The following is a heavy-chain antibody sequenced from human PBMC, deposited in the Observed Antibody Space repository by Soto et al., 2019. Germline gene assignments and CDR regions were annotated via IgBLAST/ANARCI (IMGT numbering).Heavy chain of an antibody. J-gene: IGHJ4*02. V-gene: IGHV3-30*18. D-gene: IGHD4-4*01. CDR2: ISYDGSNK. CDR3: AKDQYSNYVFDY. CDR1: GFTFSSYG. Sequence: GGSLRLSCAASGFTFSSYGMHWVRQAPGKGLEWVAVISYDGSNKYYADSVKGRFTISRDNSKNTLYLQMNSLRAEDTAVYYCAKDQYSNYVFDYWGQGTLVTGS.